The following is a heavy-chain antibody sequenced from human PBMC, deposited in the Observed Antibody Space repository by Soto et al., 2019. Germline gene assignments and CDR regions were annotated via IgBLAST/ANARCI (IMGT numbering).Heavy chain of an antibody. V-gene: IGHV3-7*01. CDR1: GFTFSNYW. CDR3: AREKRANGVFDY. Sequence: EVQLVESGGGLVHPGESLRLSCEASGFTFSNYWMAWVRQTPVGGLEWVANIKDDGSETYFLGSVKGRFTISRDNTKNSVFLQMGSLTVEDTAVYYCAREKRANGVFDYWGQGNRVTVSS. D-gene: IGHD4-17*01. J-gene: IGHJ4*02. CDR2: IKDDGSET.